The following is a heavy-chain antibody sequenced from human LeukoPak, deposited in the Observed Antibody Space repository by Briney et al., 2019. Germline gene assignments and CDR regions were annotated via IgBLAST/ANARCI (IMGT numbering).Heavy chain of an antibody. V-gene: IGHV1-2*02. D-gene: IGHD6-19*01. CDR2: INPNGGGT. Sequence: ASAKVSCKASGYAFTGYYMHWVRQAPGQGLEWMGWINPNGGGTNYAQKFQGRVTMTRDTSISTAYMELSSLRSDDAAVYYCARAGGGCDYWGQGTLVTVSS. J-gene: IGHJ4*02. CDR3: ARAGGGCDY. CDR1: GYAFTGYY.